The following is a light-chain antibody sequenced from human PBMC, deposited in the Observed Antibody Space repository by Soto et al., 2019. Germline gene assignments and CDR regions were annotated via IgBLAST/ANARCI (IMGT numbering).Light chain of an antibody. V-gene: IGLV2-11*01. CDR3: CSYAVTYTL. J-gene: IGLJ3*02. CDR1: INDVVGYNF. Sequence: QSALTQPRSVSGSPGQSVTISCAGTINDVVGYNFVSWYQQHPGRAPKLMIFDVNKRPSGVPDRFSGSRSGNTASLTISGLQADDEAHYYCCSYAVTYTLFGGGTKLTVL. CDR2: DVN.